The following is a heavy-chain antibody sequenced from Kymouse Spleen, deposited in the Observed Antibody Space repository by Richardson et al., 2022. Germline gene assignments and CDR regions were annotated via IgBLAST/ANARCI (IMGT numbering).Heavy chain of an antibody. Sequence: EVQLVESGGGLVQPGRSLRLSCAASGFTFDDYAMHWVRQAPGKGLEWVSGISWNSGSIGYADSVKGRFTISRDNAKNSLYLQMNSLRAEDTALYYCAKVYCSSTSSCYYYYGMDVWGQGTTVTVSS. J-gene: IGHJ6*02. CDR1: GFTFDDYA. V-gene: IGHV3-9*01. D-gene: IGHD2-2*02. CDR3: AKVYCSSTSSCYYYYGMDV. CDR2: ISWNSGSI.